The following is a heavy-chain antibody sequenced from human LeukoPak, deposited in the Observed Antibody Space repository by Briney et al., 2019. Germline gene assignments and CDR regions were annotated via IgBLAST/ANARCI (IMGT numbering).Heavy chain of an antibody. Sequence: GGSLRLSCAASGFTFSSYGMHWVRQAPGKGLEWVAVISYDGSNKYYADSVKGRFTISRDNSKNTLYLQMSSLRAEDTAVYYCACPPGYWGQGTLVTVSS. CDR3: ACPPGY. J-gene: IGHJ4*02. CDR1: GFTFSSYG. CDR2: ISYDGSNK. V-gene: IGHV3-30*03.